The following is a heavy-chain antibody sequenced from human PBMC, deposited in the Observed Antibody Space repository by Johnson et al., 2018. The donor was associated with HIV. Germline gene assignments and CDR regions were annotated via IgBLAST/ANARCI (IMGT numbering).Heavy chain of an antibody. V-gene: IGHV3-53*01. CDR1: GCTVSNNY. CDR2: IYSGGGT. J-gene: IGHJ3*02. CDR3: TAALRVMGI. D-gene: IGHD2-8*01. Sequence: VLLVESGGGLVQSGGSLRVSCAASGCTVSNNYMSRVRQAPGKGLEWVSLIYSGGGTYYADSVKGRFTISRDNSKNTLYLQMNSLKTEDTAVYYCTAALRVMGIWGQGTMVTVSS.